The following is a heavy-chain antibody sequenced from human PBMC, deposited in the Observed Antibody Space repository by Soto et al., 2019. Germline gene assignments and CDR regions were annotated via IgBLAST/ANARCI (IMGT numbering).Heavy chain of an antibody. CDR1: GGIGSNYA. CDR3: AREMASGYSRTWFDP. D-gene: IGHD2-15*01. J-gene: IGHJ5*02. CDR2: IVPKFGTA. Sequence: QEHLVQSGAEVKKPGSSVKVSCRASGGIGSNYAISWVRQAPGQGLEWMGGIVPKFGTANYAQRFKGRVTISVDKSTNSVYMELTSLTSQDTAFYYCAREMASGYSRTWFDPWGQGTLVTVSS. V-gene: IGHV1-69*06.